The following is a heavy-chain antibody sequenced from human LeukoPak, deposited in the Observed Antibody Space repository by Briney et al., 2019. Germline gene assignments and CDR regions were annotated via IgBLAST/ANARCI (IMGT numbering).Heavy chain of an antibody. CDR1: GYTFTSYA. Sequence: ASVKVPCKASGYTFTSYAMAWVRQAPGQGLEWMGWINTNTGNPTYAQDFTGRFVFSLDTSVSTAYLQISTLKAEDTAVYYCARERPGVIFDYWGQGTLVTVSS. CDR2: INTNTGNP. V-gene: IGHV7-4-1*02. J-gene: IGHJ4*02. CDR3: ARERPGVIFDY. D-gene: IGHD3-10*01.